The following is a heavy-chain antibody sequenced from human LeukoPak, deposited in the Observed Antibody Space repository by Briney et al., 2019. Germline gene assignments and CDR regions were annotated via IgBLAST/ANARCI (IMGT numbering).Heavy chain of an antibody. D-gene: IGHD2-15*01. CDR3: VRASVHSGGAFDI. CDR2: IYSSGYT. CDR1: GDSISSVDYY. Sequence: PSETLSLTCTVSGDSISSVDYYWTWIRQPAGKTLEWIGRIYSSGYTVYSPSLESRVTTSRDTSKNQFSLKLSSVTAADTAVYYCVRASVHSGGAFDIWGQGTVVTVSS. J-gene: IGHJ3*02. V-gene: IGHV4-61*10.